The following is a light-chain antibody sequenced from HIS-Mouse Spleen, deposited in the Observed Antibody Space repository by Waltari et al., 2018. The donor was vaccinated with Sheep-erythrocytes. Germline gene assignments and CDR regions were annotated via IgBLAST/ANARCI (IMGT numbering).Light chain of an antibody. Sequence: SYELTQPPSVSVSLGQMARIPCSGEALPKKYAYWYQQKPGQFPVLVIYKDSERPSGIPERFSGSSSGTIVTLTISGVQAEDEADYYCLSADSSGTYYVFGTGTKV. J-gene: IGLJ1*01. CDR3: LSADSSGTYYV. CDR2: KDS. CDR1: ALPKKY. V-gene: IGLV3-16*01.